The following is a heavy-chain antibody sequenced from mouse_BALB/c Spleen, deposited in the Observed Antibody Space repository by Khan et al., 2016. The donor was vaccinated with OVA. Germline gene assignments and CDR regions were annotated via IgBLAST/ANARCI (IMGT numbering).Heavy chain of an antibody. CDR2: INPHIGET. CDR3: ARSYGSDFDY. Sequence: VQLKQSGPELVKPGASVKISCKASGYSFTGYFMNWVIQSHGKSLEWIGRINPHIGETFYNQTFKGKATLTVDESSSTAHMELRSLASEDSAVYYCARSYGSDFDYWGQGTTLTVSS. CDR1: GYSFTGYF. D-gene: IGHD1-1*01. V-gene: IGHV1-20*02. J-gene: IGHJ2*01.